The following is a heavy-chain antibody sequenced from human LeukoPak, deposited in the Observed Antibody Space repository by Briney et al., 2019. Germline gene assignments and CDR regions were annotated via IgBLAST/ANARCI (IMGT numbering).Heavy chain of an antibody. Sequence: PSETLSLTCTVSGGSISSYYWSWIRQPPGKGLEWIGYIYYSGSTNYNPSLKSRVTISVDTSKNQFSLKLSSVTAADTAVYYCARVRDVVPAGRNWFDPWGQGTLVTVSS. V-gene: IGHV4-59*01. CDR3: ARVRDVVPAGRNWFDP. CDR2: IYYSGST. J-gene: IGHJ5*02. CDR1: GGSISSYY. D-gene: IGHD2-2*01.